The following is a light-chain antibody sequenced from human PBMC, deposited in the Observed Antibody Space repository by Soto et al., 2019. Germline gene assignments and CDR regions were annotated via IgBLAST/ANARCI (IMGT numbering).Light chain of an antibody. Sequence: PGQSITISCTGTSSDVGGYNYVSWYQQHPGKAPKLMIYDVSNRPSGVSNRFSGSKSGNTASLTISGLQAEDEADYYCSSYTSSITFYVFGTGTKVTVL. CDR2: DVS. V-gene: IGLV2-14*04. CDR1: SSDVGGYNY. J-gene: IGLJ1*01. CDR3: SSYTSSITFYV.